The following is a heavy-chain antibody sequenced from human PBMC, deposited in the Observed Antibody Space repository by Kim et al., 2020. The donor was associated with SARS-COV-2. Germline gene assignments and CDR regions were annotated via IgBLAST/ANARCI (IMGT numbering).Heavy chain of an antibody. CDR3: ARDDRYDLGIDGDY. D-gene: IGHD3-3*01. V-gene: IGHV3-7*01. Sequence: GGSLRLSCAASGFTFSSYWMSWVRQAPGKGLEWVANIKQDGSEKYYVDSVKGRFTISRDNAKNSLYLQMNSLRAEDTAVYYCARDDRYDLGIDGDYWGQGTLVTVSS. J-gene: IGHJ4*02. CDR1: GFTFSSYW. CDR2: IKQDGSEK.